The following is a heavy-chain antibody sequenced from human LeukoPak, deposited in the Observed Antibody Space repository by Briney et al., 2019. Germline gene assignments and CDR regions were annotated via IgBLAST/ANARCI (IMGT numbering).Heavy chain of an antibody. Sequence: SETLSLTCTVSGGSISSSSYYLSWIRQPPGKGLEWIGEINHSGSTNYNPSLKSRVTISVDTSKNQFSLKLSSVTAADTAVYYCASLYGHFDYWGQGTLVTVSS. J-gene: IGHJ4*02. CDR3: ASLYGHFDY. CDR2: INHSGST. CDR1: GGSISSSSYY. D-gene: IGHD2-2*02. V-gene: IGHV4-39*07.